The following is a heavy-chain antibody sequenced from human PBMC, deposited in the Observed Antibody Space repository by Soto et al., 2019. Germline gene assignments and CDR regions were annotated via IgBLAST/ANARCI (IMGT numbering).Heavy chain of an antibody. CDR3: AAAPYYDILTGRRDFDY. CDR2: IVVGSGNT. CDR1: GFTFTSSA. V-gene: IGHV1-58*01. J-gene: IGHJ4*02. Sequence: SVKVSCKASGFTFTSSAVQWVRQARGQRLEWIGWIVVGSGNTNYAQKFQERVTITSDMSTSTAYMELSSLRSEDMAVYYCAAAPYYDILTGRRDFDYWGQGTLVTVSS. D-gene: IGHD3-9*01.